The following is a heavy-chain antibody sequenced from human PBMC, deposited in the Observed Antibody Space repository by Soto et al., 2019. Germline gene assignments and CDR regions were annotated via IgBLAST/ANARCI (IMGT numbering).Heavy chain of an antibody. Sequence: SETLSLTCAVSGGSISSSNWWSWVRQPPGKGLEWIGEIYHSGSTNYNPSLKSRVTISVDKSKNQFSLKLSSVTAADTAVYYCARARIAAAGPYYYYYGMVAWGQGTTVTVSS. CDR1: GGSISSSNW. D-gene: IGHD6-13*01. V-gene: IGHV4-4*02. J-gene: IGHJ6*02. CDR3: ARARIAAAGPYYYYYGMVA. CDR2: IYHSGST.